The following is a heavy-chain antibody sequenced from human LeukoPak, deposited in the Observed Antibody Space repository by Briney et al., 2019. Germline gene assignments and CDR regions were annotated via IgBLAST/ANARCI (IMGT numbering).Heavy chain of an antibody. CDR1: GGSISSYY. CDR3: ARDRLAYYYDSSGYSNHAEYFQH. V-gene: IGHV4-4*02. CDR2: IYHSGST. J-gene: IGHJ1*01. D-gene: IGHD3-22*01. Sequence: SETLSLTCTVSGGSISSYYWSWVRQPPGKGLEWIGEIYHSGSTNYNPSLKSRVTISVDKSKNQFSLKLSSVTAADTAVYYCARDRLAYYYDSSGYSNHAEYFQHWGQGTLVTVSS.